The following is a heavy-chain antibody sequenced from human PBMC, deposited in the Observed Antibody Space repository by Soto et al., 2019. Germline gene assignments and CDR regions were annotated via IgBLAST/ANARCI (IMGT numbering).Heavy chain of an antibody. CDR2: MDPNSGNT. D-gene: IGHD6-13*01. Sequence: GASVKVSCKASGYTFTSYDINWVRQATGQGLEWMGWMDPNSGNTGYAQKFQGRVTMTRNTSISTAYMELSSLRSEDTAVYYCARVTDSSSWYRPPGYWGQGTLVTVSS. CDR3: ARVTDSSSWYRPPGY. CDR1: GYTFTSYD. V-gene: IGHV1-8*01. J-gene: IGHJ4*02.